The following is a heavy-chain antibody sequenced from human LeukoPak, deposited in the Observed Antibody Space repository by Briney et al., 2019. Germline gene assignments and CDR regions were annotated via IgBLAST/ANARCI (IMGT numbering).Heavy chain of an antibody. V-gene: IGHV3-23*01. D-gene: IGHD1-1*01. Sequence: GGSLRLSCAASGFTFTNYAMTWVRQAPGKGLEWISGISKSGDITFYADSVKGRFTISRDTSKSAVYLQMNNLRAEDTAIYYCAKDASTTNNFYFFDYWGKGAPATVSS. CDR1: GFTFTNYA. CDR3: AKDASTTNNFYFFDY. J-gene: IGHJ4*02. CDR2: ISKSGDIT.